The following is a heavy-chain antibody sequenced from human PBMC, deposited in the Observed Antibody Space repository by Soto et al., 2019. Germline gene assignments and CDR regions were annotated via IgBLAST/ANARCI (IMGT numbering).Heavy chain of an antibody. D-gene: IGHD3-10*01. CDR3: ARGRRISLGSKWFDS. J-gene: IGHJ5*01. CDR2: IIHSGST. V-gene: IGHV4-34*01. Sequence: KTXESLSITWGVLWGRCSNYCWDWIRQPPGKGLEWIGEIIHSGSTNYNPSLKSRVTISVDTSKSQFSLKLSSVTAADTAVYYCARGRRISLGSKWFDSWGQGTLVTVSS. CDR1: WGRCSNYC.